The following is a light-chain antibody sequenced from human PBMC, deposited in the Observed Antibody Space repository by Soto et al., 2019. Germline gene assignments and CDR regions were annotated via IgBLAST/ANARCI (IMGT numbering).Light chain of an antibody. Sequence: QSALTQPPSASGSPGQSVTIPCTGTSSDVGGYNSVSWYQQHPGKVPRLMIYEVSKRPSGVPDRFSGSKSGNTASLTVSGLQAEDEADYYCSSYAGSNNFVFGGGTKLTVL. V-gene: IGLV2-8*01. CDR1: SSDVGGYNS. J-gene: IGLJ2*01. CDR2: EVS. CDR3: SSYAGSNNFV.